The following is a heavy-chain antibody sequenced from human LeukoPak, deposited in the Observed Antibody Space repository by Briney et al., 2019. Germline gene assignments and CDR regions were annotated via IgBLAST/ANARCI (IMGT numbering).Heavy chain of an antibody. D-gene: IGHD2-2*01. CDR2: ISSSSSYK. CDR1: GFTFSSYS. Sequence: GGSLRLSCAASGFTFSSYSMNWVRQAPGKGLEWVSSISSSSSYKYYADSVKGRFTVSRDNAKNSLYLQMNSLRAEDTAVYYCGRVGYCSSTSCYELGLGLGPLDVWGKGTTVTISS. V-gene: IGHV3-21*01. J-gene: IGHJ6*04. CDR3: GRVGYCSSTSCYELGLGLGPLDV.